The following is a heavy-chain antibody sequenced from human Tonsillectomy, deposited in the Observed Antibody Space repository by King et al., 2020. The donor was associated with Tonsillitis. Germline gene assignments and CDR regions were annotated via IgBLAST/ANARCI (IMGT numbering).Heavy chain of an antibody. D-gene: IGHD3-22*01. Sequence: QLQESGPGLVKPSETLSLSCTVSGGSISSSTYYWGWIRQPPGKGLEWSGNIYYSGSTYYNPSLKSRVTISVDTSKNQFSLKLSSVTAADTAVYYCARLWYYDSSGYYYIFDYWGQGTLVTVSS. V-gene: IGHV4-39*01. J-gene: IGHJ4*02. CDR1: GGSISSSTYY. CDR2: IYYSGST. CDR3: ARLWYYDSSGYYYIFDY.